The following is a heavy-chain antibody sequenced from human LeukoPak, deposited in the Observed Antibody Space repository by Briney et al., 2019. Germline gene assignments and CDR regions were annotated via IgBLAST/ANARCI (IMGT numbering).Heavy chain of an antibody. Sequence: GGSLRLSCAASGFTFSGFSMSWVRQAPGKGLEWVAFIKGDGSAKKYVDSVKGRFTISRDNAKNSLFLQMNSLRAEDTAVYYCARDRGWIQHDIWGQGTMVTVSS. CDR1: GFTFSGFS. J-gene: IGHJ3*02. CDR3: ARDRGWIQHDI. D-gene: IGHD5-18*01. CDR2: IKGDGSAK. V-gene: IGHV3-7*01.